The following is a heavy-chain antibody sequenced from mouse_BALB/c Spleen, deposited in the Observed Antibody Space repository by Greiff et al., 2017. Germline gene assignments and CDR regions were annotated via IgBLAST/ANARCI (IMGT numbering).Heavy chain of an antibody. CDR1: GFTFSSFG. J-gene: IGHJ2*01. V-gene: IGHV5-17*02. Sequence: EVKLMESGGGLVQPGGSRKLSCAASGFTFSSFGMHWVRQAPEKGLEWVAYISSGSSTIYYADTVKGRFTISRDNPKNTLFLQMTSLRSEDTAMYYCARGGTATGYFDYWGQGTTLTVSS. D-gene: IGHD1-2*01. CDR2: ISSGSSTI. CDR3: ARGGTATGYFDY.